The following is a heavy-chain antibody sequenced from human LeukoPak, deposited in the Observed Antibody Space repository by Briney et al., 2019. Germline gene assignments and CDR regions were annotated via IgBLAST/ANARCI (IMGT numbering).Heavy chain of an antibody. Sequence: GSLRLSCAASGFTFRDYWMTWIRQPPGKGLEWIGHIHYSGSTTYNPSLKSRVTISVDVSKNQFSLKLSSVTAADTAVYYCARHKTGGTYPLDYWGQGTLVTVSS. CDR1: GFTFRDYW. D-gene: IGHD1-26*01. V-gene: IGHV4-59*08. J-gene: IGHJ4*02. CDR2: IHYSGST. CDR3: ARHKTGGTYPLDY.